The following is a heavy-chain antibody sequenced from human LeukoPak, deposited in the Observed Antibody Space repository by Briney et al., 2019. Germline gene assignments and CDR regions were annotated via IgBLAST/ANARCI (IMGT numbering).Heavy chain of an antibody. CDR2: IFYSGST. Sequence: SETLSLTCTVSGGSINNNHWSWIRQPPGKRLEWIGSIFYSGSTKNNPSLQSRVTISVDTSKNQFSLMLTSVTAADTAVYYCVRGARLDYVYSYMDVWGKGTTVTVSS. CDR1: GGSINNNH. J-gene: IGHJ6*03. V-gene: IGHV4-59*01. D-gene: IGHD3-10*02. CDR3: VRGARLDYVYSYMDV.